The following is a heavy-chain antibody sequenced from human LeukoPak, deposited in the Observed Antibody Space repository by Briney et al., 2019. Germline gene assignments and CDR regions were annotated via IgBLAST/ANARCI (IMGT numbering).Heavy chain of an antibody. CDR2: SYRSGSN. CDR3: ARHGRSRGSGSYFARQLDY. J-gene: IGHJ4*02. CDR1: GGSISSGSYY. V-gene: IGHV4-61*02. D-gene: IGHD3-10*01. Sequence: SETLSLTCTVSGGSISSGSYYWSWIRQPAGKGLEWIGRSYRSGSNNYNPSLKSRVTISVDTSKNQFSLKLSSVTAADTAVYYCARHGRSRGSGSYFARQLDYWGQGTLVTVSS.